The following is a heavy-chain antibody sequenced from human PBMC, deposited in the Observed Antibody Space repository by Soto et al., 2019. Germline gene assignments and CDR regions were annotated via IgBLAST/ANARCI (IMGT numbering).Heavy chain of an antibody. CDR1: GASISYGGFS. CDR2: ISHLEET. D-gene: IGHD5-12*01. CDR3: ARGGGYGSFEY. Sequence: PSETLSLTCTVSGASISYGGFSCSWILQSPGKGLEWIGYISHLEETYLHPSFKSRLTMSIHRTRNQFTLKLSSVPAADLAVYYCARGGGYGSFEYSGQGVVVTVSS. J-gene: IGHJ4*02. V-gene: IGHV4-30-2*06.